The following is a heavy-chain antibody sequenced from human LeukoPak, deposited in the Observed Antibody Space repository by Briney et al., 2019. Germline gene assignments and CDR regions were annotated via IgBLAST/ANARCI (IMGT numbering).Heavy chain of an antibody. D-gene: IGHD3-22*01. CDR2: INPDGSTT. CDR1: GFTFSRYW. CDR3: VRVLSGSWDWFDP. J-gene: IGHJ5*02. V-gene: IGHV3-74*01. Sequence: GGSLRLSCAASGFTFSRYWIHWVRQAPGKGLEWVSRINPDGSTTTYADSVKGRFTISRDNAKNTVYLQMNSLRAEDTALYHCVRVLSGSWDWFDPWGQGTLVIVSS.